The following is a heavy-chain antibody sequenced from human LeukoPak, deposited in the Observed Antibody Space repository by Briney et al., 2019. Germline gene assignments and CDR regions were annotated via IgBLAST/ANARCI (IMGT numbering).Heavy chain of an antibody. CDR2: IDPSDSYT. CDR1: GYSFTSYW. J-gene: IGHJ3*02. D-gene: IGHD3-10*01. V-gene: IGHV5-10-1*01. CDR3: ARTGSGAFDI. Sequence: GESLKISCKGSGYSFTSYWISWVRQMPGKGLEWMGRIDPSDSYTNYSPSFQGHVTISADKSISTAYLQWSSLKASDTAMCYCARTGSGAFDIWGQGTMVTVSS.